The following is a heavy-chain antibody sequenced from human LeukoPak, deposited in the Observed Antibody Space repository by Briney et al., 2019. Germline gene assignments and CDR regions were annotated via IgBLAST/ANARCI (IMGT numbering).Heavy chain of an antibody. CDR2: IIPIFGTA. Sequence: ASVKVSCKASGYAFTSYGISWVRQAPGQGLEWMGGIIPIFGTANYAQKFQGRVTITADESTSTAYMELSSLRSEDTAVYYCATDTYYYGSGSSAYYFDYWGQGTLVTVSS. CDR1: GYAFTSYG. CDR3: ATDTYYYGSGSSAYYFDY. J-gene: IGHJ4*02. V-gene: IGHV1-69*13. D-gene: IGHD3-10*01.